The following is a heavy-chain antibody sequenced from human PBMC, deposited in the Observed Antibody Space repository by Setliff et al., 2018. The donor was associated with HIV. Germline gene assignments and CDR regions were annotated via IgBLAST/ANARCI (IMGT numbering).Heavy chain of an antibody. D-gene: IGHD2-8*01. CDR2: MNPNSGNT. CDR1: GYTFTCYD. CDR3: ARGGTYCTNGVCYTHNWFDP. V-gene: IGHV1-8*03. Sequence: ASVKVSCKASGYTFTCYDINWVRQATGQGLEWMGWMNPNSGNTGYAQKFQGRVTITRNTSISTAYMELSSLRSEDTAVYYCARGGTYCTNGVCYTHNWFDPWGQGTLVTVSS. J-gene: IGHJ5*02.